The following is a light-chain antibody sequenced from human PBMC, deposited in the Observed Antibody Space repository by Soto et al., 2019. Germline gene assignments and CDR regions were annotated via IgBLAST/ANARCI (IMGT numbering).Light chain of an antibody. J-gene: IGLJ3*02. Sequence: QSALTQPASVSGSPGQSITISCTGTSSDVGSYYLVSWYQHHPGKAPKLIIYEDTKRPSGTSNRFSGSKSGNTASLTISGLQAEEEADYYCCSFAGARVMFGGGTKLTVL. CDR2: EDT. CDR1: SSDVGSYYL. CDR3: CSFAGARVM. V-gene: IGLV2-23*01.